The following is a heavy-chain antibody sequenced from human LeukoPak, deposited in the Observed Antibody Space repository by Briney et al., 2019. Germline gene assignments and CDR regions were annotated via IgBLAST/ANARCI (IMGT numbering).Heavy chain of an antibody. D-gene: IGHD3-16*01. CDR1: GGTFSSYA. J-gene: IGHJ4*02. CDR3: ASSPPTMITVSYFDS. Sequence: ASVKVSCKASGGTFSSYAISWVRQAPGQGLEWMGRIIPILGIANYAQKFQGRVTITADKSTSTAYMELSSLRSEDTAVYYCASSPPTMITVSYFDSWGQGTLVPVSS. CDR2: IIPILGIA. V-gene: IGHV1-69*04.